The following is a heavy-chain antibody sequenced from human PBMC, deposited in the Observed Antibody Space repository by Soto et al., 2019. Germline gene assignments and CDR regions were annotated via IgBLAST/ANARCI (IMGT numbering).Heavy chain of an antibody. Sequence: VQLVESGGGLVQPGGSLRLSCEASGFTFRNYDMHWVRQGTGKGLEWVSGISAAGDPDYADSVEGRFTISRENAQNSFFLQINSLRVGDTAVYYCARTDRDFYGLDVWGQGTRVIVSS. CDR1: GFTFRNYD. CDR2: ISAAGDP. V-gene: IGHV3-13*05. CDR3: ARTDRDFYGLDV. J-gene: IGHJ6*02.